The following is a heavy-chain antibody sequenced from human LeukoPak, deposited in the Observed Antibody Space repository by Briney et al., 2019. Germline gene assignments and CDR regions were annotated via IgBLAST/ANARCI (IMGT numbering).Heavy chain of an antibody. CDR3: ARVHQLLSYYFVY. CDR1: GGSISSGDYY. Sequence: SETLSLTCTFSGGSISSGDYYWSWIRQPPGKSLEWIGYIYYSGSTYYNPSLKSRVTISVDTSKNQFSLKLSSVTAADTAVYYCARVHQLLSYYFVYWGQGTLVTVSS. V-gene: IGHV4-30-4*08. CDR2: IYYSGST. D-gene: IGHD2-2*01. J-gene: IGHJ4*02.